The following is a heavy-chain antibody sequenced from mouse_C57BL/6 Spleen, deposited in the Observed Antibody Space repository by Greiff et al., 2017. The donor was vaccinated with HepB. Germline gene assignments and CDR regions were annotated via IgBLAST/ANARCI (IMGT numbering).Heavy chain of an antibody. D-gene: IGHD1-1*01. V-gene: IGHV1-4*01. CDR2: INPSSGYT. J-gene: IGHJ4*01. CDR1: GYTFTSYT. Sequence: QVHVKQSGAELARPGASVKMSCKASGYTFTSYTMHWVKQRPGQGLEWIGYINPSSGYTKYNQKFKDKATLTADKSSSTAYMQLSSLTSEDSSVYYCARDEITTVVAYYAMDYWGQGTTLTVSS. CDR3: ARDEITTVVAYYAMDY.